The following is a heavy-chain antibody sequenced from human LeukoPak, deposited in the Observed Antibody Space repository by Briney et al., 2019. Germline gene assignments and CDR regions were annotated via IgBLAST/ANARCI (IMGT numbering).Heavy chain of an antibody. Sequence: PSETLSLTCTVSGGSISSYYWTWLRQPPGKGLEWIGHIYYSGSTNYNPSLKSRVTISVDPSKNQFSLKLSSVTAADTAVYYCARLSYDSSGYVNAFDIWGQGTMVTVS. V-gene: IGHV4-59*13. D-gene: IGHD3-22*01. CDR2: IYYSGST. J-gene: IGHJ3*02. CDR1: GGSISSYY. CDR3: ARLSYDSSGYVNAFDI.